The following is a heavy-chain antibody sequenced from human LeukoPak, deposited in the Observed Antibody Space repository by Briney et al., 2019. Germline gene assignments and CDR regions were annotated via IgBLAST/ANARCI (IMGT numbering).Heavy chain of an antibody. Sequence: SETLSLTCTVSGGSISSYYWSWIRQPPEKGLEWIGYIYYSGSTNYNPSLKSRVTISVDTSKNQFSLKLSSVTAADTAVYYCARGAIPGQFQHWGQGTLVTVSS. CDR2: IYYSGST. V-gene: IGHV4-59*01. J-gene: IGHJ1*01. CDR3: ARGAIPGQFQH. D-gene: IGHD2-21*01. CDR1: GGSISSYY.